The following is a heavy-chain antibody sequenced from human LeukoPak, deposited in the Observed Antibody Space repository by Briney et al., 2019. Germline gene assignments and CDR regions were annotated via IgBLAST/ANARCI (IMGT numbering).Heavy chain of an antibody. D-gene: IGHD4-11*01. J-gene: IGHJ6*03. Sequence: PSETLSLTCTVSGGSISSYYWSWIRQPPGKGLEWIGYIYYSGSTNYNPSLKSRVTMSVDTSKNQFSLKLSSVTAADTAVYYCARNRGSTVITDHYYYYMDVWGKGTTVTVSS. V-gene: IGHV4-59*12. CDR1: GGSISSYY. CDR3: ARNRGSTVITDHYYYYMDV. CDR2: IYYSGST.